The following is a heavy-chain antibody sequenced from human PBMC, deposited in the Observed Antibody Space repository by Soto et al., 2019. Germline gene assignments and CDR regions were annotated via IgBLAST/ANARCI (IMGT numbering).Heavy chain of an antibody. Sequence: QITLNESGPTVVRPTETLTLTCRFSGFSLTTSGVGEGWIRQSPGKAPDWLALIIWDHDKRYSASLKSRLTTPNDTFKNQVVLTVSDLDPTDTASYYCAHRVLRTVFGLVTTTAIYFDFWGQGTPVAVSS. CDR1: GFSLTTSGVG. CDR3: AHRVLRTVFGLVTTTAIYFDF. CDR2: IIWDHDK. J-gene: IGHJ4*02. V-gene: IGHV2-5*02. D-gene: IGHD3-3*01.